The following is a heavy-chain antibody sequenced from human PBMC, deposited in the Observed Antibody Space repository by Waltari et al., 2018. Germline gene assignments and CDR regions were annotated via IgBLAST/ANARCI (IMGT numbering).Heavy chain of an antibody. J-gene: IGHJ4*02. CDR2: IYAAGST. CDR1: GFTFRRNH. Sequence: EVQLVESGGALVHPGGSLRMPCAASGFTFRRNHMAWGRQAPGKGLEWVSIIYAAGSTYYADSVMGRFTISRDNSKNTLHLQMNSLRSEDTAIYYCATARDEETAMVYFDHWGEGSLVSVSS. D-gene: IGHD5-18*01. V-gene: IGHV3-66*02. CDR3: ATARDEETAMVYFDH.